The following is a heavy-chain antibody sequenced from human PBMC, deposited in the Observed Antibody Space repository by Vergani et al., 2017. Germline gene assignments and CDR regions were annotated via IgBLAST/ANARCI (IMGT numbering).Heavy chain of an antibody. CDR3: ARLGGPAVAGIRYYYYGMDV. Sequence: QLQLQESGPGLVKPSETLSLTCTVSGGSLSSSSYYWGWILQPPGKGLEWIGSIYYSGSTYYNPSLKNRVTISVDTSKNQFSLKLSSVTAADTAVYYCARLGGPAVAGIRYYYYGMDVWGQGTTVTVSS. V-gene: IGHV4-39*07. CDR1: GGSLSSSSYY. D-gene: IGHD6-19*01. J-gene: IGHJ6*02. CDR2: IYYSGST.